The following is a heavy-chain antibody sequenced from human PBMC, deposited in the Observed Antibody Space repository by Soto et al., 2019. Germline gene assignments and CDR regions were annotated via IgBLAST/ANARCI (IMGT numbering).Heavy chain of an antibody. V-gene: IGHV1-18*01. Sequence: ASVKVSCKASGYTFTSYCISWVRQAPGQGLEWMGWISAYNGNTNYAQKLQGRVTMTTDTSTSTAYMELRSLRSDDTAVYYCARDFMGYCSGGSCYPYYYYYGMDVWGQGTTVTVSS. CDR1: GYTFTSYC. J-gene: IGHJ6*02. D-gene: IGHD2-15*01. CDR3: ARDFMGYCSGGSCYPYYYYYGMDV. CDR2: ISAYNGNT.